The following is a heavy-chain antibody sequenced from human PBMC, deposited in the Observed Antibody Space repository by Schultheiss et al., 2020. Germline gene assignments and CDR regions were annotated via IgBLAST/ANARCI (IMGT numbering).Heavy chain of an antibody. V-gene: IGHV4-61*08. CDR1: GYLIRGGYY. D-gene: IGHD3-22*01. CDR3: ASTYYYDSSFDY. CDR2: IYYSGST. J-gene: IGHJ4*02. Sequence: SETLSLTCSVSGYLIRGGYYWSWIRQPPGKGLEWIGYIYYSGSTNYNPSLKSRVTISVDTSKNQFSLKLSSVTAADTAVYYCASTYYYDSSFDYWGQGTLVTVSS.